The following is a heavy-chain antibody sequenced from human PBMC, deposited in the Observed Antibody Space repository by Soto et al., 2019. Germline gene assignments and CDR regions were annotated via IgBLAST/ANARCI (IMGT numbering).Heavy chain of an antibody. CDR2: IKSRAAGGTT. CDR3: TTYKSGWF. Sequence: EVQLVESGGGLVKPGESLTVSCAASGFTFSTAWINWVRQAPGKGLEWIARIKSRAAGGTTDYSAPVIGRFTISRDDSQNTVYLHMSSLKTEDTAVYYYTTYKSGWFWGQGTLVTVSS. J-gene: IGHJ4*02. V-gene: IGHV3-15*07. CDR1: GFTFSTAW. D-gene: IGHD6-19*01.